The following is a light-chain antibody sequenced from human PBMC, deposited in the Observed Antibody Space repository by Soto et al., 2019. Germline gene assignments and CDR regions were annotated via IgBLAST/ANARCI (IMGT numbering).Light chain of an antibody. CDR1: QSVYRS. J-gene: IGKJ5*01. V-gene: IGKV3-11*01. CDR3: QQRSNWPPIT. CDR2: GAS. Sequence: EIVLTQSPATLSLSPGERATLSCSASQSVYRSLAWYQQKPGQAPRLLIYGASNRATGIPARFSGSGSGTDFTLTISSLEPEDFAVYYCQQRSNWPPITFGQGTRLEIK.